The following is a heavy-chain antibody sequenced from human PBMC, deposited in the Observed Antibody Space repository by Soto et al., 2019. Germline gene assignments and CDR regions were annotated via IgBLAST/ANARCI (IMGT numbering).Heavy chain of an antibody. V-gene: IGHV2-5*02. J-gene: IGHJ5*02. D-gene: IGHD4-17*01. CDR2: IYWDDDK. CDR3: AHIPRGGGYYGDYADNWFDP. Sequence: QITLKESGPTLVKPTQTLTLTCTFSGFSLSTSGVGVGWIRQPPGKALEWLALIYWDDDKRYSPSLKSRLTITKDTSKNQVVLTMTNMDPVDTATYYCAHIPRGGGYYGDYADNWFDPWGQGTLVTVSS. CDR1: GFSLSTSGVG.